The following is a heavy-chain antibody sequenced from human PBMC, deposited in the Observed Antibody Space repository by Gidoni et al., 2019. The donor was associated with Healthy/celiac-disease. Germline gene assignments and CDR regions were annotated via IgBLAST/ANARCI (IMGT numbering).Heavy chain of an antibody. CDR1: GYTLTELS. Sequence: QVQLVQSGAEVKQPGASVQVSRKVSGYTLTELSMHWVRQAPGKGLEWMGGFDPEDGETIYAQKFQGRVTMTEDTSTDTAYMELSSLRSEDTAVYYCATDPYNWNDRRFDYWGQGTRVTVSS. V-gene: IGHV1-24*01. D-gene: IGHD1-20*01. J-gene: IGHJ4*02. CDR3: ATDPYNWNDRRFDY. CDR2: FDPEDGET.